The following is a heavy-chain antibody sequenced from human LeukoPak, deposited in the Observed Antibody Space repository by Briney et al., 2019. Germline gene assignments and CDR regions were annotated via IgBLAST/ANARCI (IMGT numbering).Heavy chain of an antibody. CDR3: ARSGRGTYYYFDL. CDR1: RYTFTRYG. D-gene: IGHD5-12*01. CDR2: ISGSNGNT. Sequence: ASVKVSCKASRYTFTRYGISWVRQAPGQGLGWMGWISGSNGNTNYAQKFLGRVTMTADTSTSTAYMELRSLTSGDTAVYYCARSGRGTYYYFDLWGQGTLVTVSS. J-gene: IGHJ4*02. V-gene: IGHV1-18*01.